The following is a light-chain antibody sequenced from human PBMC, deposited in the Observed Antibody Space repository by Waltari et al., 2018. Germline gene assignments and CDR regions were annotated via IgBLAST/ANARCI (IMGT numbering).Light chain of an antibody. CDR1: SLRNHF. CDR3: NSRDTTGDLLV. J-gene: IGLJ2*01. Sequence: SSELTQDPAVSVALGQTVRITCQGDSLRNHFVSWYQQKPGPAPILLIFNTYNRPSGVPYRFSGSSSGDTASLTLTGAQAEDEADYYCNSRDTTGDLLVFGGGTKLTVL. CDR2: NTY. V-gene: IGLV3-19*01.